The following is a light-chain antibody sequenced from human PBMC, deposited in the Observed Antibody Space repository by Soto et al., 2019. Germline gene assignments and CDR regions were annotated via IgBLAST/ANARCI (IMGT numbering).Light chain of an antibody. CDR1: FSDVGGYDY. Sequence: QSVLTQPASVSGSPGQSIAISCTGTFSDVGGYDYVSWYQQHPDKAPKLMIYAVTKRPSGVSNRFSGSKSGSTASLTISGLQPEDEADYYCSSHTSGSTRVFGSGTKLTVL. CDR2: AVT. V-gene: IGLV2-14*01. CDR3: SSHTSGSTRV. J-gene: IGLJ1*01.